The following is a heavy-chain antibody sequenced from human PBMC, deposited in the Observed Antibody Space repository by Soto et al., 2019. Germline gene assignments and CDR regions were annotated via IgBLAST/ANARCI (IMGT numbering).Heavy chain of an antibody. Sequence: VKVSCKASGYTFTSYGISWVRQAPGQGLEWMGWISAYNGNTNYAQKLQGRVTMTTDTSTSTAYMELRSLRSDDTAVYYCARDRIQLWLGDAFDIWGQGTMVTVSS. J-gene: IGHJ3*02. CDR1: GYTFTSYG. V-gene: IGHV1-18*01. CDR2: ISAYNGNT. CDR3: ARDRIQLWLGDAFDI. D-gene: IGHD5-18*01.